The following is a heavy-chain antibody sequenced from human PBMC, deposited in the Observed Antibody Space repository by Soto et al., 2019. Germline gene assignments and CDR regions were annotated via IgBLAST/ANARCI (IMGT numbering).Heavy chain of an antibody. CDR1: GFSFSSLA. D-gene: IGHD6-6*01. Sequence: LRLSCAASGFSFSSLARHWVRQAPGKGLEWVAEIWYDGSNEYYGDSVKGRFTISRDNSKNTLYLQLNSLRAEDTAVYYCARVPEAGRPLFDYWGQGALVTVSS. V-gene: IGHV3-33*08. J-gene: IGHJ4*02. CDR2: IWYDGSNE. CDR3: ARVPEAGRPLFDY.